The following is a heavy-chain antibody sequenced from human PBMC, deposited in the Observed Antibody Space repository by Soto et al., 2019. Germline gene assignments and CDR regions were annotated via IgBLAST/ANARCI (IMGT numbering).Heavy chain of an antibody. V-gene: IGHV4-31*03. CDR1: GGSITRGGYY. CDR2: IYNSGTT. J-gene: IGHJ2*01. D-gene: IGHD6-25*01. Sequence: SETLSLTCTVSGGSITRGGYYWSLIRQHPGKGLEWIGYIYNSGTTYYNPSLKSRVTISVDTSKNQFSLKLTSVTAADTAVYYCARDLRGHAARRYFDLWGRGTLVTVSS. CDR3: ARDLRGHAARRYFDL.